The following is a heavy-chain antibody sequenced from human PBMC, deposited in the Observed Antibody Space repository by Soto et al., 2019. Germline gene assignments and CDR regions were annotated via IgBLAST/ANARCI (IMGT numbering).Heavy chain of an antibody. V-gene: IGHV1-3*05. J-gene: IGHJ4*02. Sequence: QVQLVQSGAEEKKPGASVKVSCKASGYTFTSYAMHWVRQAPGQRLEWMGWINAGNGNTKYSQKFQGRVTITRDTYARTDYMELSSLRSEDTAVYYCARSIVVVTALDYWGQGTLVTVSS. CDR1: GYTFTSYA. CDR2: INAGNGNT. D-gene: IGHD2-21*02. CDR3: ARSIVVVTALDY.